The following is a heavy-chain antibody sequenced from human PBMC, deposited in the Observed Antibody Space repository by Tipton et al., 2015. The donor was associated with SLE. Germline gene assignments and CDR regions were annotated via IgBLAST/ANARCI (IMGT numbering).Heavy chain of an antibody. CDR1: GGSISSNY. J-gene: IGHJ6*04. CDR2: ISDGGGT. D-gene: IGHD2-8*01. CDR3: ARGMLTWRGAIVGVDV. Sequence: TLSLTCSVSGGSISSNYWIWIRQPPGKGLEWIGYISDGGGTNHNPSLKSRVAISVDPAKNQFSLKLTSVTAADTAVYYCARGMLTWRGAIVGVDVRGKGTSVNVSS. V-gene: IGHV4-59*08.